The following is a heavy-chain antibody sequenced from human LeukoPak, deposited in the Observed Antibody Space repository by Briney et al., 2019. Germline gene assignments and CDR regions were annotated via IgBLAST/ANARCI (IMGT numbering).Heavy chain of an antibody. CDR1: GFTFSSYW. J-gene: IGHJ6*02. Sequence: GGSLRLSCAASGFTFSSYWMHWVRQAPGKGLVWVSRINSDGSNTTYADSVKGRFTISRDNAKNTLYLQMNSLRAEDTAVNSCTRAWRYGMDVWGQGTTVTVSS. V-gene: IGHV3-74*01. D-gene: IGHD5-12*01. CDR3: TRAWRYGMDV. CDR2: INSDGSNT.